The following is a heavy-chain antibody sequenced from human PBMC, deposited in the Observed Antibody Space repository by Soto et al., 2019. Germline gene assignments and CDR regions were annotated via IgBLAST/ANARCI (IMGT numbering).Heavy chain of an antibody. D-gene: IGHD5-12*01. Sequence: EVQLVESGGGLVQPGRSLRLSCAASGFTFDDYAMHWVRQAPGKGLEWVSGISWNSGSIGYADSVKGRFTISRDNAKNFLYLQMNSLRAEDTALYYCAKSGSGDDHGTFDYWGQGTLVTVSS. CDR1: GFTFDDYA. V-gene: IGHV3-9*01. CDR3: AKSGSGDDHGTFDY. CDR2: ISWNSGSI. J-gene: IGHJ4*02.